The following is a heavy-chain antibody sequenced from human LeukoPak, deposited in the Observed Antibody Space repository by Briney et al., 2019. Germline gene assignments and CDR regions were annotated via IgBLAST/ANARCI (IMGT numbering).Heavy chain of an antibody. Sequence: ASVKVSCKASGYTFTSYGISWVRQAPGQGLEWMGWISAYNGNTNYAQKLQGRVTMTTDTSTSTAYMELRSLRSDDTAVYYCARDPYVSGFCPRAWSFDPWGQGTLVTVSS. CDR3: ARDPYVSGFCPRAWSFDP. D-gene: IGHD6-19*01. V-gene: IGHV1-18*01. CDR2: ISAYNGNT. CDR1: GYTFTSYG. J-gene: IGHJ5*02.